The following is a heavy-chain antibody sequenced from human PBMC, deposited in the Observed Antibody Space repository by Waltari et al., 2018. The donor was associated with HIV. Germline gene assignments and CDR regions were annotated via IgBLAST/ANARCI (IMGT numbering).Heavy chain of an antibody. CDR3: ARGGEQQLVRGYYYGMDV. CDR2: INPNSGGT. D-gene: IGHD6-13*01. Sequence: QVQLVQSGAEVKKPGASVTVSCKASGYTFTGSEMTWVRRAHGPGLAWMGWINPNSGGTNYAQKVQGWVTMTRDTSISTAYMELSRLRSDDTAVYYCARGGEQQLVRGYYYGMDVWGQGTTVTVSS. J-gene: IGHJ6*02. CDR1: GYTFTGSE. V-gene: IGHV1-2*04.